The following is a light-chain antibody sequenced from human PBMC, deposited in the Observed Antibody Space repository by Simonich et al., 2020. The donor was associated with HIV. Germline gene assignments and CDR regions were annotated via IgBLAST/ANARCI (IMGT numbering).Light chain of an antibody. CDR3: QQYGSSPWT. J-gene: IGKJ1*01. V-gene: IGKV3-20*01. CDR2: WAS. Sequence: EIVMTQSPATLSVSPGERATLSCRASQSVSSNLAWYQQKPGQPPNLLIYWASTRESGVPDRFSGSGSGTDFTLTISRLEPEDFAVYYCQQYGSSPWTFGQGTKVEIK. CDR1: QSVSSN.